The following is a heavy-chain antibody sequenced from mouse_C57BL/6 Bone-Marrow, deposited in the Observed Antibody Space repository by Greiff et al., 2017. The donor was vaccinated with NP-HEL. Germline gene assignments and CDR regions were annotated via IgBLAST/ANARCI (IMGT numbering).Heavy chain of an antibody. CDR3: AREGGYYGSPFAY. CDR1: GYSLISGYY. D-gene: IGHD1-1*01. J-gene: IGHJ3*01. Sequence: ESGPGLVKPSQSLSLTCSVTGYSLISGYYWNWIRQFPGNKLEWMAYISYDGSNNYNPSLKNRISITRDISKNQFFLKLTSVTTEDTATYYCAREGGYYGSPFAYWGQGTLVTVSA. V-gene: IGHV3-6*01. CDR2: ISYDGSN.